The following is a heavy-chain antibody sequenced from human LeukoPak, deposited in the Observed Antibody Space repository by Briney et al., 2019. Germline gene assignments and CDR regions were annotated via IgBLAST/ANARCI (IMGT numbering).Heavy chain of an antibody. V-gene: IGHV4-34*01. D-gene: IGHD3-3*01. Sequence: SETLSLTCTVYGGSFSHNYWHWIRQPPGKGLEWIGEIHPSGTTTYNPSPESRVSISVDTPNNQFSLRVTSVTAADTAIYYCARGVDSAKVGYWGRGTLVTVSS. CDR3: ARGVDSAKVGY. J-gene: IGHJ4*02. CDR1: GGSFSHNY. CDR2: IHPSGTT.